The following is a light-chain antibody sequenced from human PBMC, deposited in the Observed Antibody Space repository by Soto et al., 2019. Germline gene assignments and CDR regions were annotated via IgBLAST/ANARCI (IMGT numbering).Light chain of an antibody. CDR2: EVR. Sequence: QSALTQPASVSGSPGQSITISCTGTRSDVGGYNHVSWYQQHPGKAPKLMIYEVRNRPSGVSDRFSASKSGNTDSLTISGLQAADEADYYCSSYASTSSYVFGTGTKLTVL. J-gene: IGLJ1*01. V-gene: IGLV2-14*01. CDR3: SSYASTSSYV. CDR1: RSDVGGYNH.